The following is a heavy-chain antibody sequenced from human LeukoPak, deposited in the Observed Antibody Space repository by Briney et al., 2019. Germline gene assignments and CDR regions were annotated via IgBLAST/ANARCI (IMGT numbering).Heavy chain of an antibody. CDR1: EYSLTELS. CDR3: AKISRSGRGDDAFDI. V-gene: IGHV1-24*01. Sequence: ASVKVSCKVSEYSLTELSMHWVRQAPGKGLEWMGGFDPEKGDILYAQKFQGRVTMTEDTSTDTAYMELSSLRSEDTAVYYCAKISRSGRGDDAFDIWGQGTMVTVSS. D-gene: IGHD1-26*01. J-gene: IGHJ3*02. CDR2: FDPEKGDI.